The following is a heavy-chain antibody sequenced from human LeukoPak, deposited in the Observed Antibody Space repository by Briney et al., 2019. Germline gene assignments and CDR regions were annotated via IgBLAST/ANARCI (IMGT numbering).Heavy chain of an antibody. Sequence: ASVKVSCKASGYTLTSYDINWVRQATGQGLEWMGWMNPNSGRTGYAQNFQGRITITRNTSISTAYMELSSLRSEDTAVYYCTRETSSRYFDYWGQATLVTVSS. V-gene: IGHV1-8*01. CDR2: MNPNSGRT. CDR3: TRETSSRYFDY. J-gene: IGHJ4*02. CDR1: GYTLTSYD.